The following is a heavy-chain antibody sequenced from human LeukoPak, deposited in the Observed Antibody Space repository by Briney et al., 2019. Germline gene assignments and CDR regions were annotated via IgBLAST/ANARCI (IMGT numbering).Heavy chain of an antibody. D-gene: IGHD2/OR15-2a*01. Sequence: GGSLRLSCAASGFSFNIYWMHWVRQAPGEGLVWVSRIRSDGSDTRYAESVKGRFTISRDNAKNTLYLQMNSLRAEDTAVYYCARDWFHAIDYWGQGTLVTVSS. CDR3: ARDWFHAIDY. CDR1: GFSFNIYW. J-gene: IGHJ4*02. V-gene: IGHV3-74*01. CDR2: IRSDGSDT.